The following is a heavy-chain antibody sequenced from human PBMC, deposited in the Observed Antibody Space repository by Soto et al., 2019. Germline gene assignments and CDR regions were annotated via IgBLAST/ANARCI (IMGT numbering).Heavy chain of an antibody. V-gene: IGHV3-72*01. CDR1: GFTLSDHT. J-gene: IGHJ4*02. D-gene: IGHD5-12*01. Sequence: EVQPVESGGGLVQPGGSLRLSCAASGFTLSDHTIDWVRQAPGKGLEWVGRSRKKAYSYTTEYAASVKGRFTFSRDDSKISLYLLMDSLKTEDTAVYYCAVDIVGTGSYWGQGTLVTVSS. CDR2: SRKKAYSYTT. CDR3: AVDIVGTGSY.